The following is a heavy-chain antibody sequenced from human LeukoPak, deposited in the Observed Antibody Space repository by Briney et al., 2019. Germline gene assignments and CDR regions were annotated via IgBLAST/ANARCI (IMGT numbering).Heavy chain of an antibody. Sequence: ASVKVPCKASGYSFTGFYLHWVRQAPGQGLEWMGWINPNSGGTNYAQLFQGRVTLTRDTSISTAYMELSRLRSDDTAVYYCASSRYYYDSSGYYRVYYYYGMDVWGQGTTVTVSS. D-gene: IGHD3-22*01. J-gene: IGHJ6*02. CDR1: GYSFTGFY. CDR2: INPNSGGT. CDR3: ASSRYYYDSSGYYRVYYYYGMDV. V-gene: IGHV1-2*02.